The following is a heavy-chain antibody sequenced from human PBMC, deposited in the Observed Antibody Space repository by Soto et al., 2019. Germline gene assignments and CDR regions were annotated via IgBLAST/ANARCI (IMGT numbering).Heavy chain of an antibody. J-gene: IGHJ3*01. CDR2: IYPGDSDT. CDR1: GYNFANYW. CDR3: ARWPTNDAFDL. V-gene: IGHV5-51*01. Sequence: GESLKISCKGSGYNFANYWIAWVRQMPGKGLEWMGIIYPGDSDTRYSPSFQGQVTISADKSISTTYLQWSSLKASDTAMYYCARWPTNDAFDLWGHGTLVTVSS.